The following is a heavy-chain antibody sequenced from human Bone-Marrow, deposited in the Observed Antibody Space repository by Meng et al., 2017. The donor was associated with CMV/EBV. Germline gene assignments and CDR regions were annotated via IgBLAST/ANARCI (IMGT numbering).Heavy chain of an antibody. V-gene: IGHV4-59*01. CDR2: IYYSGST. D-gene: IGHD1-26*01. J-gene: IGHJ4*02. CDR1: GGSISSYY. CDR3: ASSKGHGGSYYSGYFDY. Sequence: SETLSLTCTVSGGSISSYYWSWIRQPPGKGLEWIGYIYYSGSTNYNPSLKSRVTISVDTSKNLFSLKLSSVTAADTAVYYCASSKGHGGSYYSGYFDYWGQGTLVTVSS.